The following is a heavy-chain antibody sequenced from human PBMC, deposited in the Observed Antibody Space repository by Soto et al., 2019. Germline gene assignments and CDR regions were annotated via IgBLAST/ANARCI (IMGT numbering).Heavy chain of an antibody. J-gene: IGHJ5*02. V-gene: IGHV3-23*01. Sequence: GSLRLSCAASGFTFSSYAMSWVRQAPGKGLEWVSAISGSGGSTYYADSVKGRFTISRDNSKNTLYLQMNSLRAEDTAVYYCAKDLGYYDSSGCSQWFDPWGQGTLVTVSS. D-gene: IGHD3-22*01. CDR1: GFTFSSYA. CDR3: AKDLGYYDSSGCSQWFDP. CDR2: ISGSGGST.